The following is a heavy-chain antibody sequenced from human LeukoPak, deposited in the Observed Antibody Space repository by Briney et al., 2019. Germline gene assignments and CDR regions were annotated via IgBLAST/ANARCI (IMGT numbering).Heavy chain of an antibody. CDR1: GYTLTELS. J-gene: IGHJ5*02. Sequence: ASVKVSCKVSGYTLTELSMHWVRQAPGKGLEWMGGFDPEDGETIYAQKFQGRVTMTEDTSTDTAYMELSSLRSEDTAVYYCATDFNWEGDGRTWGQGTLVTVSS. D-gene: IGHD1-26*01. V-gene: IGHV1-24*01. CDR2: FDPEDGET. CDR3: ATDFNWEGDGRT.